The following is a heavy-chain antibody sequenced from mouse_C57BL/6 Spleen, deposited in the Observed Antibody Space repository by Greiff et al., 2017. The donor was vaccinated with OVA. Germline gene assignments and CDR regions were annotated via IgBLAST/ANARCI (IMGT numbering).Heavy chain of an antibody. CDR2: FDPETGGT. Sequence: QVQLKQSGAELVRPGASVTLSCKASGYTFTDYEMHWVKQTPVHGLEWIGAFDPETGGTAYNQKFKGKAILTAEKSSSTAYMELRSLTSEDSAVYYCRRRGSGSSPAWFAYWGQGTLVTVSA. D-gene: IGHD1-1*01. CDR3: RRRGSGSSPAWFAY. CDR1: GYTFTDYE. V-gene: IGHV1-15*01. J-gene: IGHJ3*01.